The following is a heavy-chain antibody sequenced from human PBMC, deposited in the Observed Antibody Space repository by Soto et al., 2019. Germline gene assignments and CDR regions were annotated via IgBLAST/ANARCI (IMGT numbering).Heavy chain of an antibody. Sequence: PGGSLRLSCAASGFPLSSYSMNWVRQAPGKGLEWVSYISRTSSTIYYADSVKGRFTISRDNAKNSLSLQMNSLRAEDTAVYYCARDRDYAFDIWGQGTMVTVSS. CDR3: ARDRDYAFDI. CDR1: GFPLSSYS. CDR2: ISRTSSTI. J-gene: IGHJ3*02. V-gene: IGHV3-48*01.